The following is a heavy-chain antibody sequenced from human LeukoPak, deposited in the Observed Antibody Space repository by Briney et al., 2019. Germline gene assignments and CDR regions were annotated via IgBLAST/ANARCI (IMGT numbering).Heavy chain of an antibody. J-gene: IGHJ6*02. CDR2: INHSGST. Sequence: GSLRLSCAASGFTFSTYAMSWVRQAPGKGLEWIGEINHSGSTNYNPSLKSRVTISVDTSKNQFSLKLSSVTAADTAVYYCASSEMATNSGMDVWGQGTTVTVSS. D-gene: IGHD5-24*01. V-gene: IGHV4-34*01. CDR1: GFTFSTYA. CDR3: ASSEMATNSGMDV.